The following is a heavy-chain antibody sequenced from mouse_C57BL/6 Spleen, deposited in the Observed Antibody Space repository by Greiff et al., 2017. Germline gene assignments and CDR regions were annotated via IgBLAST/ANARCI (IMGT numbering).Heavy chain of an antibody. D-gene: IGHD2-4*01. V-gene: IGHV5-4*01. J-gene: IGHJ3*01. CDR3: ARADYDYDVPAY. Sequence: EVQGVESGGGLVKPGGSLKLSCAASGFSFSSYAMSWVRQTPEKRLEWVATISDGGSYTYYPDNVKGRFTISRDNAKNNLYLQMSHLKSEDTAVYYCARADYDYDVPAYWGQGTLVTVSA. CDR1: GFSFSSYA. CDR2: ISDGGSYT.